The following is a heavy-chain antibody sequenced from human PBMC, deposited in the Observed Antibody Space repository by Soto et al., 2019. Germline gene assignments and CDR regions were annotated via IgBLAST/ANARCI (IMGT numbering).Heavy chain of an antibody. V-gene: IGHV1-69*13. CDR2: IIPMFGTA. D-gene: IGHD2-15*01. CDR1: GGTFSSYV. Sequence: SVKVSCKASGGTFSSYVISWARQAPGQGLEWMGGIIPMFGTANYAQKFQGRLTITADESTSTAYMELSTLRSEDTAVYYCATSSRRNCRGGTCYENWFDPWGQGTLVTVSS. J-gene: IGHJ5*02. CDR3: ATSSRRNCRGGTCYENWFDP.